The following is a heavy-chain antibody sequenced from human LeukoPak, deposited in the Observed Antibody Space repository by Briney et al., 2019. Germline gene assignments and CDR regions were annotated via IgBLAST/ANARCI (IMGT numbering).Heavy chain of an antibody. J-gene: IGHJ4*02. D-gene: IGHD6-19*01. CDR3: ARDRDSSGWYDY. CDR2: IGISSSTI. V-gene: IGHV3-48*02. Sequence: GGSLRLSCAASGFTFSSYWMSWVRQAPGKGLEWISYIGISSSTIYYADSVKGRFTISRDNAKNSLYLQMNSLRDEDTAVYYCARDRDSSGWYDYWGQGTLVTVSS. CDR1: GFTFSSYW.